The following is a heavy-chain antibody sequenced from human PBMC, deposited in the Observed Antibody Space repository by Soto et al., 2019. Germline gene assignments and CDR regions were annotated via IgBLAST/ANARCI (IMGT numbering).Heavy chain of an antibody. CDR1: GGSVSSGSYY. Sequence: QVQLQESGPGLVKPSETLSLTCTVSGGSVSSGSYYWSWIRQPPGKGLEWIGYIYYSGSTNYNPSLKSRVTISVDKSKNQFSLKLSSVTAADTAVYYCARSPTGSMSFDIWGQGTMVTVSS. CDR3: ARSPTGSMSFDI. J-gene: IGHJ3*02. V-gene: IGHV4-61*01. CDR2: IYYSGST. D-gene: IGHD6-13*01.